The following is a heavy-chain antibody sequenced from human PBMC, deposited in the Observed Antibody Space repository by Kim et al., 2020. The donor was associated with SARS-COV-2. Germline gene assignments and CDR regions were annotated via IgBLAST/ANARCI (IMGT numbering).Heavy chain of an antibody. J-gene: IGHJ3*02. CDR2: ISYDGSNK. Sequence: GGSLRLSCAASGFTFSSYAMHRVRQAPGKGLEWVAVISYDGSNKYYADSVKGRFTISRDNSKNTLYLQMNSLRAEDTAVYYCARSSGYSFFDIWGQGTMVTVSS. CDR1: GFTFSSYA. V-gene: IGHV3-30*04. CDR3: ARSSGYSFFDI. D-gene: IGHD3-22*01.